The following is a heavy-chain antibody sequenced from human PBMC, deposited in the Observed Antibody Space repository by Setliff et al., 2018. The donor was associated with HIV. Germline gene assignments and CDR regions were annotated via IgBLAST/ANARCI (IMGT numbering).Heavy chain of an antibody. CDR1: GGSFSGYY. V-gene: IGHV4-34*01. CDR2: INHSGST. Sequence: SETLSLTCAVYGGSFSGYYWSWIRQPPGKGLEWIGEINHSGSTNYNPSLKSRVTISVDTSKNQFSLKLSSVTAADTAVYYCASRSSYVPLYYYYMDVWGKGTTVTVSS. J-gene: IGHJ6*03. CDR3: ASRSSYVPLYYYYMDV. D-gene: IGHD3-16*01.